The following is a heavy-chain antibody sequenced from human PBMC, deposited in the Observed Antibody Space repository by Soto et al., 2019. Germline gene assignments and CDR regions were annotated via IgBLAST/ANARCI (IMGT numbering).Heavy chain of an antibody. CDR2: ISYEGSIQ. CDR3: AKAQRPYYYDSGASN. Sequence: QVQLVESGGGVVQPGRSQRLSCTASGFTFSSYAMHWVRQAPGKGLEWVAVISYEGSIQYYADSVKGRFTISRDNSKNTLYLQMNSLRAEYTAVYYCAKAQRPYYYDSGASNWGQGTLVTVSS. V-gene: IGHV3-30*18. D-gene: IGHD3-22*01. CDR1: GFTFSSYA. J-gene: IGHJ4*02.